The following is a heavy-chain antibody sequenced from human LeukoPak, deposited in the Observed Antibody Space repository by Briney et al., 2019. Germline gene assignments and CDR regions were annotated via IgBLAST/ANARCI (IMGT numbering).Heavy chain of an antibody. V-gene: IGHV4-39*07. Sequence: PSQTLSLTCTVSGGSISSGSYYWGWIRQPPGKGLEWIGSIYYSGSTYYNPSLKSRVTISVDTSKNQFSLKLSSVTAADTAVYYCARAYVGGSIDYWGQGTLVTVSS. CDR3: ARAYVGGSIDY. D-gene: IGHD3-10*02. CDR1: GGSISSGSYY. J-gene: IGHJ4*02. CDR2: IYYSGST.